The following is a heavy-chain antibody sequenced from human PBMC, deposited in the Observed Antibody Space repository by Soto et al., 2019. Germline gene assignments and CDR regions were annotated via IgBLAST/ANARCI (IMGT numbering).Heavy chain of an antibody. CDR2: IYYSGSN. Sequence: QVQLQESGPGLVKSSQTLSLLCTVYCCSTTTDNYWSWIRPPPGKGLDWIGTIYYSGSNDYNPSLKGRLAKTIDTAQNPFTPKLHSLAAADSALYFCGRKGGVSSDGLYCFDTWGQGSLVTVSS. CDR1: CCSTTTDNY. V-gene: IGHV4-30-4*01. J-gene: IGHJ4*02. CDR3: GRKGGVSSDGLYCFDT. D-gene: IGHD3-16*01.